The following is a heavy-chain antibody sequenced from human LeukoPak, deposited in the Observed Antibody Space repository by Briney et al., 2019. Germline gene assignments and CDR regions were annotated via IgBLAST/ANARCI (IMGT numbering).Heavy chain of an antibody. V-gene: IGHV1-8*03. CDR2: MNPNSGNT. CDR3: ARGTYYYDSSGHNWFDP. D-gene: IGHD3-22*01. Sequence: EASVKVSCKASGYTFTSYDINWVRQATGQGLEWMVWMNPNSGNTGYAQKFQGRVTITRNTSISTAYMELSSLRSEDTAVYYCARGTYYYDSSGHNWFDPWGQGTLVTVSS. J-gene: IGHJ5*02. CDR1: GYTFTSYD.